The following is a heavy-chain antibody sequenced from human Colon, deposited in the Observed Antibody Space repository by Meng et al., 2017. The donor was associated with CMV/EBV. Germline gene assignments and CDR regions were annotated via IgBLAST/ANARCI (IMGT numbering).Heavy chain of an antibody. CDR1: GFTFSSYA. J-gene: IGHJ6*02. CDR2: ISASGGST. D-gene: IGHD2-8*01. Sequence: GGSLRLSCADSGFTFSSYAMNWVRQAPGEGLERVSGISASGGSTFYADSVKGRFTISRDNSKNTLYLQMISLRVEDTAVYYCAKIVCSKGICYTGYYDGRDVWGQGTTVTVSS. CDR3: AKIVCSKGICYTGYYDGRDV. V-gene: IGHV3-23*01.